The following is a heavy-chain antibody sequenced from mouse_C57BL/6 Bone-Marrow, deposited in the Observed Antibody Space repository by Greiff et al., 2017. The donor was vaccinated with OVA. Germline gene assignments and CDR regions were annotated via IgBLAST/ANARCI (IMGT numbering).Heavy chain of an antibody. J-gene: IGHJ3*01. CDR1: GYTFTSYW. CDR2: IYPGSGST. V-gene: IGHV1-55*01. D-gene: IGHD1-1*01. CDR3: ARSPYYYGSSFTSFAY. Sequence: QVQLQQPGAELVKPGASVKMSCKASGYTFTSYWITWVKQRPGQGLEWIGDIYPGSGSTNYNEKFKSKATLTVDTSSSTAYMQLSSLTSEDSAVYYCARSPYYYGSSFTSFAYWGQGTLVTVSA.